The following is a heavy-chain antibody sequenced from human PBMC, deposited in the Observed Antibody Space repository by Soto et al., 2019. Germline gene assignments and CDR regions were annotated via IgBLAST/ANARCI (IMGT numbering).Heavy chain of an antibody. CDR2: TYYRSKWYN. V-gene: IGHV6-1*01. J-gene: IGHJ6*02. CDR3: ARSAIAADVYYYYVMDC. Sequence: SQTLSLTCAIAGDSVSSNSAAWNWIRQSASRGLEWLGRTYYRSKWYNDYAVSVKSRITINPDTSKNQFSLQLNSVTPEDTAVYYCARSAIAADVYYYYVMDCCGQGTSVIGSS. D-gene: IGHD6-13*01. CDR1: GDSVSSNSAA.